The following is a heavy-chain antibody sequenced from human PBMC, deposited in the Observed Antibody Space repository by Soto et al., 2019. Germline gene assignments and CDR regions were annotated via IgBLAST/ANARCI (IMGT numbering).Heavy chain of an antibody. CDR2: MNPNSGNT. V-gene: IGHV1-8*01. J-gene: IGHJ6*02. Sequence: ASVKVSCKASGYTFTSYDINWVRQATGQGLEWMGWMNPNSGNTGYAQKFQGRVTMTRNTSISTAYMELSSLRSEDTAVYYCASGWEHCLDVCSPTGMYVCAQGTTVTVYS. D-gene: IGHD1-1*01. CDR1: GYTFTSYD. CDR3: ASGWEHCLDVCSPTGMYV.